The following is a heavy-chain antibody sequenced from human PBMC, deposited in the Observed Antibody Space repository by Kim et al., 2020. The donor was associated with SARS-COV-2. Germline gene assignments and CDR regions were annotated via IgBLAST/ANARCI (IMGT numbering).Heavy chain of an antibody. CDR2: IYYSGST. CDR1: GGSISSGGYY. J-gene: IGHJ6*03. Sequence: SETLSLTCTVSGGSISSGGYYWSWIRQHPGKGLEWIGYIYYSGSTYYNPSLKSRVTISVDTSKNQFSLKLSSVTAADTAVYYCARSYSNYGGTYYYYMDVWGKGTTVTVSS. CDR3: ARSYSNYGGTYYYYMDV. D-gene: IGHD4-4*01. V-gene: IGHV4-31*03.